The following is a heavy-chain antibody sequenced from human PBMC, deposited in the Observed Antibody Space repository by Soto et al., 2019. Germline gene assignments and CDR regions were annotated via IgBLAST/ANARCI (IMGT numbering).Heavy chain of an antibody. J-gene: IGHJ4*02. Sequence: QVQLQESGPGLVKPSQTLSLTCTVSGGSISSGGYYWSWIRQHPGKGLEWIGYIYYSGSTYYNPSLQSRVTISVDTSKNQFSLKLSSVTAADTAVYYCARYCSSTSCHGFDYWGQGTLVTVSS. D-gene: IGHD2-2*01. CDR1: GGSISSGGYY. CDR2: IYYSGST. CDR3: ARYCSSTSCHGFDY. V-gene: IGHV4-31*03.